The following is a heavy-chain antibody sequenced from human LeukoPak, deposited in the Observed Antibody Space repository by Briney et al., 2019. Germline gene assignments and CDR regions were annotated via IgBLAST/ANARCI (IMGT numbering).Heavy chain of an antibody. J-gene: IGHJ4*02. V-gene: IGHV3-30*02. CDR1: GFIFSSYA. D-gene: IGHD3-3*01. CDR3: AKKGGNYDYFDY. Sequence: GGSLRLSCAASGFIFSSYAMSWVRQAPGKGLEWVAYIRYDGSTKYYADSVRGRFTISRDNSKNTLYLEMNSLRAEDTAVFYCAKKGGNYDYFDYWGQGNLVTVSS. CDR2: IRYDGSTK.